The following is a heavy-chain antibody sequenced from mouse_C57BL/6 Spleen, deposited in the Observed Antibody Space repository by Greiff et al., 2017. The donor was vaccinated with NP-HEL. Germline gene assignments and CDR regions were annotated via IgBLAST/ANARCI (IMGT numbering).Heavy chain of an antibody. CDR3: ARWGGAMDY. CDR2: IDPSDSYT. Sequence: VQLQQPGAELVMPGASVELSCKASGYTFTSYWMHWVKQRPGQGLEWIGEIDPSDSYTNYNQKFKGKSTLTVDKSSSTAYMQLSSLTSEDSAVYYCARWGGAMDYWGQGTSVTVSS. J-gene: IGHJ4*01. V-gene: IGHV1-69*01. CDR1: GYTFTSYW.